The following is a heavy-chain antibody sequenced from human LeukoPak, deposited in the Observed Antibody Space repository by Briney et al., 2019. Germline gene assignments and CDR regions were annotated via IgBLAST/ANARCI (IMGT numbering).Heavy chain of an antibody. Sequence: GGSLRLSCVASGFTVNSNYMFWVRQAPGKGLEWVSVIYSGGSTYYADSVKGRFTISRDNSKNTLYLQMNSLRVEDTAVYYCALLGVITSFDYWGQGTLVTVSS. J-gene: IGHJ4*02. V-gene: IGHV3-66*01. CDR2: IYSGGST. D-gene: IGHD3-22*01. CDR1: GFTVNSNY. CDR3: ALLGVITSFDY.